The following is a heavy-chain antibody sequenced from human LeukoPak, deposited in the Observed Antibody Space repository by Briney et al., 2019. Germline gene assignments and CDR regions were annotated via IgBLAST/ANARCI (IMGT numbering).Heavy chain of an antibody. J-gene: IGHJ2*01. CDR2: IYPGDSDT. Sequence: GESLKISCKGSGYSFTSYWIGWVRQMPGKGLEWMGIIYPGDSDTRYSPSFQGQVTISADKSISTAYLQWSSLKASDTAIYYCASTYYGGNSGSYWYFDLWGRGTLVTASS. CDR1: GYSFTSYW. V-gene: IGHV5-51*01. D-gene: IGHD4-23*01. CDR3: ASTYYGGNSGSYWYFDL.